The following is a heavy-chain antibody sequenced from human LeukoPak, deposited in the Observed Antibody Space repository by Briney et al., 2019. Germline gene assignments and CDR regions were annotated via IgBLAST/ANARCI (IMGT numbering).Heavy chain of an antibody. Sequence: KPSQTLSLTCTVSGGSISSGGYSWSWIRQPPGKGLEWIGYIYHSGSTYYNPSLKSRVTISVDRSKNQFSLKLSSVTAADTAVYYCARGPDYSTPYYYYGMDVWGQGTTVTVSS. CDR3: ARGPDYSTPYYYYGMDV. CDR1: GGSISSGGYS. D-gene: IGHD4-11*01. J-gene: IGHJ6*02. CDR2: IYHSGST. V-gene: IGHV4-30-2*01.